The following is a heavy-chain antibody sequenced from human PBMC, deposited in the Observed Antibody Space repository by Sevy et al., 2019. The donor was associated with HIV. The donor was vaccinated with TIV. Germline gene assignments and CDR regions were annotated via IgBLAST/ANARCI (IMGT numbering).Heavy chain of an antibody. D-gene: IGHD3-22*01. CDR1: GGSISSSSYY. CDR3: ARHYYDSSGYYESQTYYFDY. CDR2: IYYSGST. J-gene: IGHJ4*02. V-gene: IGHV4-39*01. Sequence: SETLSLTCTVSGGSISSSSYYWGWIRQPPGKGLEWIGSIYYSGSTYYNPSLKSRVTISVDTSKNQFSLKPSYVTAADTAVYYCARHYYDSSGYYESQTYYFDYWGQGTLVTVSS.